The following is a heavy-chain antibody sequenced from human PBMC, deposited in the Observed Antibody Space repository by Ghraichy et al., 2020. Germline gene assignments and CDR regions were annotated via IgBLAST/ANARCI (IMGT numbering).Heavy chain of an antibody. V-gene: IGHV3-53*01. CDR1: GFTVSSNY. CDR3: AREVYSNYVYYGMDV. Sequence: ETLSLTCAASGFTVSSNYMSWVRQAPGKGLEWVSVIYSGGSTYYADSVKGRFTISRDNSKNTLYLQMNSLRAEDTAVYYCAREVYSNYVYYGMDVWGQGTTVTVSS. D-gene: IGHD4-11*01. CDR2: IYSGGST. J-gene: IGHJ6*02.